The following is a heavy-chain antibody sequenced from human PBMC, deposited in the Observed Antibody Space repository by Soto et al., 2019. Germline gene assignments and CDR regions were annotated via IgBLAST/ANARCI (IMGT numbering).Heavy chain of an antibody. V-gene: IGHV3-74*01. CDR1: GFTFSSYW. D-gene: IGHD2-15*01. J-gene: IGHJ3*02. CDR2: INSDGSST. CDR3: ARVLDIVVVVAARNAFDI. Sequence: GGSLRLSCAASGFTFSSYWMHWVRQAPGKGLVWVSRINSDGSSTSYADSVKGRFTISRDNAKNTLYLQMNSLRAEDTAVYYCARVLDIVVVVAARNAFDIWGQGTMVTVSS.